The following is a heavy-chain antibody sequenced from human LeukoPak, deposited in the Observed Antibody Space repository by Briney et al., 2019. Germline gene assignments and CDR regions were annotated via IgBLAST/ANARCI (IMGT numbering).Heavy chain of an antibody. D-gene: IGHD5-24*01. J-gene: IGHJ3*02. CDR1: GGTFSSYA. CDR3: ARDKADGYNSADAFDI. Sequence: SVKVSCKASGGTFSSYAISWVRQAPGQGLEWMGRIIPILGIANYAQKFQGRVTITADKSTSTAYMELSSLRSEDTAVYYCARDKADGYNSADAFDIWGQGTMVTVSS. CDR2: IIPILGIA. V-gene: IGHV1-69*04.